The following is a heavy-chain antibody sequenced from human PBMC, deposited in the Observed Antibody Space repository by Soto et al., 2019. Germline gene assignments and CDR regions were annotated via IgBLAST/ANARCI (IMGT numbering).Heavy chain of an antibody. CDR3: ARLPQFLWFGALTSGAYDFNY. D-gene: IGHD3-10*01. V-gene: IGHV5-51*01. Sequence: GESLKISSTGSGYSFSTYWIAWVRQMPGKGLEWMGLIYPGDSDTRYSPSFQGQVTISADTSTKTAYLQWSSLKASDTAIYYCARLPQFLWFGALTSGAYDFNYRGPGTLVTVSS. CDR2: IYPGDSDT. J-gene: IGHJ4*02. CDR1: GYSFSTYW.